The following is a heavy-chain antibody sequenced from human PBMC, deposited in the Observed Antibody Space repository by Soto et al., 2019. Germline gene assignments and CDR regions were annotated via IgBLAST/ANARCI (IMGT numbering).Heavy chain of an antibody. V-gene: IGHV4-61*01. Sequence: SETLSLICTVSGGSVSSGSYYWSWIRQPPGKGLEWIGYIYYSGSTNYNPSLKSRVTISVDTPKNQFSLKLSSVTAADTAVYYCARSITGTSSWFDPWGQGTLVTVSS. CDR3: ARSITGTSSWFDP. J-gene: IGHJ5*02. D-gene: IGHD1-7*01. CDR1: GGSVSSGSYY. CDR2: IYYSGST.